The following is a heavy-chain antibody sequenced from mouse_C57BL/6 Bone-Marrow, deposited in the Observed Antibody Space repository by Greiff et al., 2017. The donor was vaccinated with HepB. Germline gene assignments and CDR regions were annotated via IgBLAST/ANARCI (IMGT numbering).Heavy chain of an antibody. V-gene: IGHV1-58*01. CDR1: GYTFTSYG. CDR2: IYIGNGYT. J-gene: IGHJ4*01. D-gene: IGHD1-1*01. CDR3: HYGSSYVYYAMDY. Sequence: EVQLQQSGAELVRPGSSVKMSCKTSGYTFTSYGINWVKQRPGQGLEWIGYIYIGNGYTEYNEKFKSKATLTVDKSSSTAYMQLSSLTSEDSAVYYCHYGSSYVYYAMDYWGQGTSVTVSS.